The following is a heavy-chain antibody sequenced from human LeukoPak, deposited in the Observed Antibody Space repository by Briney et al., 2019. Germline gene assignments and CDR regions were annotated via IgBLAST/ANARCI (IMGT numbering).Heavy chain of an antibody. Sequence: PSETLSLTCAVYGGSSSGYYWSWIRQPPGKGLEWIGEINHSGSTNYNPSLKSRVTISVDTSKNQFSLKLSSVTAADTAVYYCARLVADYGGNFGPDNSWFLFDYWGQGTLVTVSS. D-gene: IGHD4-23*01. V-gene: IGHV4-34*01. CDR3: ARLVADYGGNFGPDNSWFLFDY. CDR1: GGSSSGYY. CDR2: INHSGST. J-gene: IGHJ4*02.